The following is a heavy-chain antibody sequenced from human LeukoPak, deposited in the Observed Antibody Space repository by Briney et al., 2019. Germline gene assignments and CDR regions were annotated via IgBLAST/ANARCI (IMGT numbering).Heavy chain of an antibody. J-gene: IGHJ4*02. CDR2: ISSSSRYI. V-gene: IGHV3-21*01. CDR3: AREMNYFNKAVAADY. Sequence: PGGSLRLSCAASGFTFSSYSMNWVRQAPGKGLEWVSSISSSSRYIYYADSVKGRFTISRDNAKNSLYLQMNSLRAEDTAVYYCAREMNYFNKAVAADYWGQGTLVTVSS. D-gene: IGHD6-19*01. CDR1: GFTFSSYS.